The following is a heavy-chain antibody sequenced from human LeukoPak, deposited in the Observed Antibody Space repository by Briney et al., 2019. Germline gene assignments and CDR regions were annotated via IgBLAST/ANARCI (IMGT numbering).Heavy chain of an antibody. CDR3: AKDSIWFGELLSGGMDV. CDR1: GFTFSSYG. CDR2: ISYDGSNK. D-gene: IGHD3-10*01. J-gene: IGHJ6*02. Sequence: PGRSLRLSCAASGFTFSSYGMHWVCQAPGKGLEWVAVISYDGSNKYYADSVKGRFTISRDNSKNTLYLQMNSLRAEDTAVYYCAKDSIWFGELLSGGMDVWGQGTTVTVSS. V-gene: IGHV3-30*18.